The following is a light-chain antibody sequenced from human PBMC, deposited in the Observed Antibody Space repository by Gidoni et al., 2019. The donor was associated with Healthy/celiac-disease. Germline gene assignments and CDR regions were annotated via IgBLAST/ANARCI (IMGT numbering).Light chain of an antibody. CDR1: SSNIGSNT. J-gene: IGLJ1*01. CDR3: AAWDDSLNGYV. CDR2: SNN. Sequence: QSVLTQPPSASGTPGQRVTISCSGSSSNIGSNTVNWYQQLPGTAPKLLLYSNNQRPSGVPDRFSGSKSGTSASLAISGLQSEDEAYYYCAAWDDSLNGYVFGTGTKVTVL. V-gene: IGLV1-44*01.